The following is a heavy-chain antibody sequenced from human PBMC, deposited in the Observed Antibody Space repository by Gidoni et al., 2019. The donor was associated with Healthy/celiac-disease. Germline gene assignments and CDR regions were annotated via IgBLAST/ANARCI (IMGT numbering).Heavy chain of an antibody. CDR2: SSGSGGTT. J-gene: IGHJ4*02. Sequence: EVQLLASGGGLVQPGGSLRLSCAASGFTFSSYAMSWVRQAPGKGLEWVSASSGSGGTTFYADSAKGRFTIYRDYSKNTLYLQMNSLRVEDTAVYYCAKDVTVTTLYYFDYWGQGTLVTVSS. D-gene: IGHD4-17*01. CDR1: GFTFSSYA. V-gene: IGHV3-23*01. CDR3: AKDVTVTTLYYFDY.